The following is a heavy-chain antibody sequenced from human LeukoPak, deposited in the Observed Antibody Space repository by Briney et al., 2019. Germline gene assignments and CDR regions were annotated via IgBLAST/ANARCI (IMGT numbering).Heavy chain of an antibody. Sequence: ASVKVSCKASGFALTTYNIVWLRQAPGQGLEWVGWVTAFNENTHYSRKVQGRVTMTRDRSTDTAYMELRSLTFDDTAVYYCARAKPKNMVRGLIMRRESRYYFDYWGQGTLVTVSS. CDR3: ARAKPKNMVRGLIMRRESRYYFDY. D-gene: IGHD3-10*01. J-gene: IGHJ4*02. CDR2: VTAFNENT. CDR1: GFALTTYN. V-gene: IGHV1-18*01.